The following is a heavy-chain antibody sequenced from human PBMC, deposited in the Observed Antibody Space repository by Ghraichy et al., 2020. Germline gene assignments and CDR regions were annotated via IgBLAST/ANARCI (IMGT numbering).Heavy chain of an antibody. J-gene: IGHJ5*02. CDR1: GGSFSGYY. V-gene: IGHV4-34*01. D-gene: IGHD5-18*01. Sequence: ESLNISCAVYGGSFSGYYWTWIRQPPGKGLEWIGEINHSGSTNYNPSLKSRVTISVDTSKNQFSLKLSSVTAADTAVYYCARARRGYSYGYPRFDPWGQGTLVTVSS. CDR2: INHSGST. CDR3: ARARRGYSYGYPRFDP.